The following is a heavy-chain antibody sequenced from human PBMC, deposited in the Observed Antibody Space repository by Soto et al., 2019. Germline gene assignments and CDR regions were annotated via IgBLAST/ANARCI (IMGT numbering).Heavy chain of an antibody. CDR1: GYTFSRSG. J-gene: IGHJ6*02. CDR3: TRMGNVPYYYYGMDV. D-gene: IGHD1-1*01. CDR2: SNGYNGNT. Sequence: QVQLVQSGAEVKKPGASVKVSCKASGYTFSRSGISWVRQAPGQGLEWMGWSNGYNGNTNYTQKMQGRITMTTDTPTSTADMELRSLRSDDTAVYYCTRMGNVPYYYYGMDVWGQGTTVIVSS. V-gene: IGHV1-18*01.